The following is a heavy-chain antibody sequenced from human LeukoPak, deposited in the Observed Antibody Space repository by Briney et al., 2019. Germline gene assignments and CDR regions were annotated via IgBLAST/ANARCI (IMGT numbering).Heavy chain of an antibody. CDR3: ARRHCSGGSCYSDY. D-gene: IGHD2-15*01. Sequence: ASVKVSCKASGYTFTGYYMHWVRQAPGQGLEWMGWINPNSGGTNYAQKFQGRVIMTRDTSISTAYMELSRLRSDDTAVYYCARRHCSGGSCYSDYWGQGTLVTVSS. CDR2: INPNSGGT. CDR1: GYTFTGYY. V-gene: IGHV1-2*02. J-gene: IGHJ4*02.